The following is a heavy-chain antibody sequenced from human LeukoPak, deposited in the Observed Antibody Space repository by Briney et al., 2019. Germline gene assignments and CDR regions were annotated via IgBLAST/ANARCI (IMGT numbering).Heavy chain of an antibody. V-gene: IGHV3-15*01. CDR3: TASRGPGNFLY. Sequence: PGGSLRLSCAASGFTFSNAWMSWVRQAPGKGLEWVGRIKSKANGGTTDYAAPVKGRFTISRDDSKNTLYLQMNSLKTEDTAVYYCTASRGPGNFLYWGQGTLVTVSS. J-gene: IGHJ4*02. D-gene: IGHD3-10*01. CDR1: GFTFSNAW. CDR2: IKSKANGGTT.